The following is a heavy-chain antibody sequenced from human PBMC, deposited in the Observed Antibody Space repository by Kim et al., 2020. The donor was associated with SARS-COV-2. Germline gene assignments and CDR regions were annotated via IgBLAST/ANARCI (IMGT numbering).Heavy chain of an antibody. J-gene: IGHJ4*02. Sequence: TPSLKSRVTISVDTSKNQFSLKLSSVTAADTAVYYCARRGAYCGGDCYGYWGQGALVTVSS. D-gene: IGHD2-21*01. V-gene: IGHV4-39*01. CDR3: ARRGAYCGGDCYGY.